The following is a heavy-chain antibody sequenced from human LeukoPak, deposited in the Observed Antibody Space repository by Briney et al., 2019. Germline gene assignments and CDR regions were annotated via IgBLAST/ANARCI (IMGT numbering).Heavy chain of an antibody. Sequence: SETLSLTCAVYGGSFSGYYWSWIRQPAGKGLEWIGRIYTSGSTNYNPSLKSRVTMSVDTSKNQFSLKLSSVTAADTAVYYCARDPFGTAMVRGGLDYWGQGTLVTVSS. J-gene: IGHJ4*02. CDR1: GGSFSGYY. V-gene: IGHV4-4*07. CDR3: ARDPFGTAMVRGGLDY. CDR2: IYTSGST. D-gene: IGHD5-18*01.